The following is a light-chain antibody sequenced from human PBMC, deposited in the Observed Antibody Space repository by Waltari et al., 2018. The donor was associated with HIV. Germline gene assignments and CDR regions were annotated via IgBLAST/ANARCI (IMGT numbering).Light chain of an antibody. Sequence: SYELTQPPSVSVSPGQTAGITCSGDVLSKQFVYWYHQKTGQAPSLLIYKDSQRPSGVPERFSVSTSGTTVTLTITGVLAEDEAEYYCQSADKNIKSVVFGGGTKLTVL. CDR2: KDS. CDR1: VLSKQF. CDR3: QSADKNIKSVV. J-gene: IGLJ2*01. V-gene: IGLV3-25*03.